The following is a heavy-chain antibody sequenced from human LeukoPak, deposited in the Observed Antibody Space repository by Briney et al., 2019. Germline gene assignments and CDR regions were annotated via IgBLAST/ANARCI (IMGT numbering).Heavy chain of an antibody. CDR3: ARVLSYFGSGSYPAY. CDR2: VSPDGGRT. Sequence: PGGSLRLSCAASGFTFTSYWMHWVRQVPGKGLVWIAHVSPDGGRTDYADSAKGRLTVSRDNTNHILYLQMNRLTADDTAVYYCARVLSYFGSGSYPAYWGQGALVTVSS. CDR1: GFTFTSYW. J-gene: IGHJ4*02. V-gene: IGHV3-74*01. D-gene: IGHD3-10*01.